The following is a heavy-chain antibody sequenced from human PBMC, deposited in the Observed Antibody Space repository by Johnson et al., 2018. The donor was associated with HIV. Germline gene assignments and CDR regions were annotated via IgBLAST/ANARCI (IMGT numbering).Heavy chain of an antibody. Sequence: QVQLVESGGGVAQPGRSLRLSCTASGFTFSTYAMHWVRQAPGKGLEWVAIISYDGNNKYYADSVKGRFTISRDNSKNTLYLQMNSLRAEDTAVYYCASGLGIVGATRSAFDIWGQGTMVTVSS. V-gene: IGHV3-30-3*01. D-gene: IGHD1-26*01. CDR3: ASGLGIVGATRSAFDI. J-gene: IGHJ3*02. CDR2: ISYDGNNK. CDR1: GFTFSTYA.